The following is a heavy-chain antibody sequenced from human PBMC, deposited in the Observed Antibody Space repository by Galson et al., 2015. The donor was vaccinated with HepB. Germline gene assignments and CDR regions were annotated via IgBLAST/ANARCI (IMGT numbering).Heavy chain of an antibody. D-gene: IGHD4-17*01. CDR3: AKDRYGDYGEIDY. V-gene: IGHV3-48*01. CDR2: ISSSSGNI. CDR1: GFNFSSYS. Sequence: SLRLSCAVSGFNFSSYSMNWVRQSPGKGLEWISHISSSSGNIYYADSVKGRFTVSRDNAKNTLYLQMNSLRPEDTAVYYCAKDRYGDYGEIDYWGQGTLVTVSS. J-gene: IGHJ4*02.